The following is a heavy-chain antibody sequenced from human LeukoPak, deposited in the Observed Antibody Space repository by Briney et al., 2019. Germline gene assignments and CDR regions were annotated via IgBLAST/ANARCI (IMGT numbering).Heavy chain of an antibody. CDR1: GFTFSSYG. CDR3: AKAYFDFLAGFPPPYYYYYGMDV. Sequence: GRSLRLSCAASGFTFSSYGMHWVRQAPGKGLEWVAVISYDGSNKYNADSVKGRFTISRDNSKNTLYLQMNSLRAEDTAVYYCAKAYFDFLAGFPPPYYYYYGMDVWGQGTTVTVSS. J-gene: IGHJ6*02. D-gene: IGHD3-9*01. V-gene: IGHV3-30*18. CDR2: ISYDGSNK.